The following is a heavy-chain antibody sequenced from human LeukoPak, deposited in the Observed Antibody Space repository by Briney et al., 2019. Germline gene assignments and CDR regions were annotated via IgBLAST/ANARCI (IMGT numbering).Heavy chain of an antibody. D-gene: IGHD1-26*01. V-gene: IGHV3-7*01. Sequence: GGSLRLPCVASGFRFRNYWMAWIRHAPGRGLEWVANINEDGNEEYYLDSVRGRFIISRDNARNSLFLQMNSLRGEDTGVYYCVRELVVGPAEYFQSWGQGTLVAVSS. J-gene: IGHJ1*01. CDR2: INEDGNEE. CDR3: VRELVVGPAEYFQS. CDR1: GFRFRNYW.